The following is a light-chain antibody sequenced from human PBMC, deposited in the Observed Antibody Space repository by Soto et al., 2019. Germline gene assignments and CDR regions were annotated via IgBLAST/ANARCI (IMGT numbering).Light chain of an antibody. V-gene: IGKV3-20*01. CDR2: GAS. J-gene: IGKJ1*01. CDR1: QSVSSSY. CDR3: QQYGSSPQT. Sequence: EIALTQSPGTLSLSPGERATLSCRASQSVSSSYLAWYQQKPGQAPRLLIYGASSRATGIPDKFSGSGSGTEFTLNISSQEPEDCAVYSCQQYGSSPQTFGQGTKVEIQ.